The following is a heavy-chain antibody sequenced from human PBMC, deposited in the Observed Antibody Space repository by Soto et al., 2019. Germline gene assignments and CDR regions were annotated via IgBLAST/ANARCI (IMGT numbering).Heavy chain of an antibody. CDR2: INYSGST. CDR3: ARRNYFYALDV. CDR1: GGSFSGYY. J-gene: IGHJ6*02. Sequence: SETLSLTCAVSGGSFSGYYWGWVRQPPGKGLEWVGEINYSGSTNYNPSLKRRVTISVDTSKNQVSLKVTSVTAADTAMYYCARRNYFYALDVWGQGTTVTVSS. V-gene: IGHV4-34*01.